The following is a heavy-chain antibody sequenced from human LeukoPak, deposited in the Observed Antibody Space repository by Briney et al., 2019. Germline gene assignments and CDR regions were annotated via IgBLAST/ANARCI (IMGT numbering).Heavy chain of an antibody. CDR3: ASTRSLHYGCDY. CDR1: GFTFSSYG. Sequence: PGGSLRLSCAASGFTFSSYGMHWVRQAPGQGLEWMGWINPNSGGTNYAQKFQGRVTMTRDTSISTAYMELSRLRSDDTAVYYCASTRSLHYGCDYWGQGTLVTVSS. D-gene: IGHD3-10*01. CDR2: INPNSGGT. V-gene: IGHV1-2*02. J-gene: IGHJ4*02.